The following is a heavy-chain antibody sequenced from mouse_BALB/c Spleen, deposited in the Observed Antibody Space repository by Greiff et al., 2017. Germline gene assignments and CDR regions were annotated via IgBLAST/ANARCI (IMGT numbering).Heavy chain of an antibody. J-gene: IGHJ2*01. CDR3: ARDDSLYDGYYLDY. Sequence: QVQLKESGPGLVAPSQSLSITCTVSGFSLTSYGVHWVRQPPGKGLEWLGVIWAGGSTNYNSALMSRLSISKDNSKSQVFLKMNSLQTDDTAMYYCARDDSLYDGYYLDYWGQGTTLTVSS. D-gene: IGHD2-3*01. CDR1: GFSLTSYG. V-gene: IGHV2-9*02. CDR2: IWAGGST.